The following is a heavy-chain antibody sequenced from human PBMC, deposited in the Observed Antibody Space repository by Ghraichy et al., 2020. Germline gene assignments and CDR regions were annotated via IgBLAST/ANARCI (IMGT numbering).Heavy chain of an antibody. D-gene: IGHD4-23*01. CDR1: GFTFSGYS. Sequence: GGSLRLSCVGSGFTFSGYSMNWVRQSPGKGLEWVSYITSSRTISYADSVKGRFTISRDNAQNSLYLQMNSLTDEDTAVYYCARGSKVVRFYYYDGMDVWGQGTTVTVSS. J-gene: IGHJ6*02. CDR3: ARGSKVVRFYYYDGMDV. V-gene: IGHV3-48*02. CDR2: ITSSRTI.